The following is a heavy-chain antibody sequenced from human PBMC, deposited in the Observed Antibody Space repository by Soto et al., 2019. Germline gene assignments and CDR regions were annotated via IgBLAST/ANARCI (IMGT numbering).Heavy chain of an antibody. CDR1: GFTFTSSA. J-gene: IGHJ6*04. V-gene: IGHV1-58*01. D-gene: IGHD3-10*01. CDR3: AAPTMVRGVIITYYYYYGMDV. CDR2: IVVGSGNT. Sequence: SVKVSCKASGFTFTSSAVQWVRQARGQRLEWIGWIVVGSGNTNYAQKFQERVTITRDMSTSTAYMELSSLRSEDTAVYYCAAPTMVRGVIITYYYYYGMDVWGKGTTVTVSS.